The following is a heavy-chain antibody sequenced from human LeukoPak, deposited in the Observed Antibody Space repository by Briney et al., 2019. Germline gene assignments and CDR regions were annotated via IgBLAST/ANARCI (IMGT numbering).Heavy chain of an antibody. J-gene: IGHJ4*02. V-gene: IGHV1-18*01. CDR1: GYTFTSYG. CDR2: IIAYNGNT. D-gene: IGHD6-19*01. Sequence: ASVKVSCKASGYTFTSYGISWVRQAPGQGLKWMGWIIAYNGNTNYAQKLQGRVTMTTDTSTSTAYMELRSLRSDDTAVYYCARDLKMGYSSGRYSWGTGSSNDYWGQGTLVTVSS. CDR3: ARDLKMGYSSGRYSWGTGSSNDY.